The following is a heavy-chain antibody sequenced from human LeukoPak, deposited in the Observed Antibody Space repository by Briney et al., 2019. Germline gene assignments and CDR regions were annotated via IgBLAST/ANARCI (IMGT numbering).Heavy chain of an antibody. CDR2: ISAYNGNT. CDR1: GYTFTSYG. V-gene: IGHV1-18*01. D-gene: IGHD6-13*01. CDR3: ARARGSSWYYYMDV. Sequence: ASVTVSCKASGYTFTSYGISWVRQAPGQGLEWMGWISAYNGNTNYAQKLQGRVTMTTDTSTSTAYMELRSLRSDDTAVYYCARARGSSWYYYMDVWGKGTTVTVSS. J-gene: IGHJ6*03.